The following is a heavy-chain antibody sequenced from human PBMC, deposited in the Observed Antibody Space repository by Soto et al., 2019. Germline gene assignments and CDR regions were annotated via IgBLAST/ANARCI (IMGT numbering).Heavy chain of an antibody. CDR3: VRGPWLVGDVTSFDY. CDR1: GFTFSTYG. Sequence: QVHLVESGGGVVQPGRSLRLSCAASGFTFSTYGMHRVRQAPGKGLEWVALIWNHGREDSYADSVKGRFTISRDNSKNTLYLQMNSLRADDTAVYYCVRGPWLVGDVTSFDYWGQGTLVTVSS. CDR2: IWNHGRED. D-gene: IGHD6-19*01. V-gene: IGHV3-33*01. J-gene: IGHJ4*02.